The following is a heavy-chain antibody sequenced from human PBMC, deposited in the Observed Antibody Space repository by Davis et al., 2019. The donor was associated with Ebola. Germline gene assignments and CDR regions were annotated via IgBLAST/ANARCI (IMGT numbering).Heavy chain of an antibody. CDR2: LYSVGRT. CDR1: GLTVSDNY. J-gene: IGHJ2*01. V-gene: IGHV3-66*04. D-gene: IGHD3-10*01. CDR3: ARHASGDFWYFGL. Sequence: GESLKISCAASGLTVSDNYMSWVRQAPGKGPEWASVLYSVGRTYYADSVKGRFTVSRDDSNNTLYLQMNTLRVEDTAMYYCARHASGDFWYFGLWGRGTLVTVSS.